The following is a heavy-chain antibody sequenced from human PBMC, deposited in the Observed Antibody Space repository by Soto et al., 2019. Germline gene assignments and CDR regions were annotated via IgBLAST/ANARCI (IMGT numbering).Heavy chain of an antibody. CDR1: GYTFTSYD. J-gene: IGHJ5*02. D-gene: IGHD3-10*01. CDR3: ARDAITMVRGVIKNWFDP. Sequence: ASVKVSCKASGYTFTSYDINWVRQATGQGLEWMGWMNPNSGNTGYAQKFQGRVTMTRNTSISTAYMELSSLRSEDTAVYYCARDAITMVRGVIKNWFDPWGQGTLVTVSS. V-gene: IGHV1-8*01. CDR2: MNPNSGNT.